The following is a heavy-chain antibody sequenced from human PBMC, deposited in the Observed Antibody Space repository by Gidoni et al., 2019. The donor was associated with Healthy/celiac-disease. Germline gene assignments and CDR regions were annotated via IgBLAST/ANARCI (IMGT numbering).Heavy chain of an antibody. J-gene: IGHJ4*02. V-gene: IGHV3-48*01. CDR3: ARGRPMGYSSGW. CDR2: ISSSSSTI. CDR1: GFTFSSYS. Sequence: EVQLVESGGGLVQPGGSLRLSCAASGFTFSSYSMNWVRQAPGKGLEWVSDISSSSSTIYYADSVKGRFTISRDNAKNSLYLQMNSLRAEDTAVYYCARGRPMGYSSGWWGQGTLVTVSS. D-gene: IGHD6-19*01.